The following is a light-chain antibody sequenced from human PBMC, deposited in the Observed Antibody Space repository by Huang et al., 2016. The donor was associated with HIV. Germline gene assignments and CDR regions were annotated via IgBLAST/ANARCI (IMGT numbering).Light chain of an antibody. CDR1: QSVSSSSTSNDY. J-gene: IGKJ1*01. CDR2: WAS. CDR3: QQYYSSPQT. Sequence: DIIMTQSSDSLAVSLGWRSTRNGRSSQSVSSSSTSNDYMSWFQQKPGQPPRLLLFWASTREAGVPDRFSGSGSGTHFTLTIANLEAEDAAVYYCQQYYSSPQTFGQGTRVEVK. V-gene: IGKV4-1*01.